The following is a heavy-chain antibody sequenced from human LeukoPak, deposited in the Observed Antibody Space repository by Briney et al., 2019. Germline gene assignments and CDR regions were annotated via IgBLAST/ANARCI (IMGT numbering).Heavy chain of an antibody. CDR1: GFTFDDYA. D-gene: IGHD3-22*01. Sequence: PGGSLRLSCAASGFTFDDYAMSWVRQTPGKGLEWVSYISSSGSTIYYADSVKGRFTISRDNAKNSLYLQMNSLRAEDTAVYYCARVRNSGYCDYWGQGTLVTVSS. V-gene: IGHV3-11*04. CDR3: ARVRNSGYCDY. CDR2: ISSSGSTI. J-gene: IGHJ4*02.